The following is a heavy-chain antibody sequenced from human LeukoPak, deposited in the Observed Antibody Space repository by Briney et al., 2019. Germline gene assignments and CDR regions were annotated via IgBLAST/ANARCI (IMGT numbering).Heavy chain of an antibody. CDR2: IIPIFGTA. Sequence: GASVNVSCKASGYTFTNFDINWVRQAPGQGLEWMGGIIPIFGTANYAQKFQGRVTITTDESTSTAYMELSSLRSEDTAVYYCARGGKGPYYYDSSGYYHDAFDIWGQGTMVTVSS. J-gene: IGHJ3*02. CDR1: GYTFTNFD. V-gene: IGHV1-69*05. D-gene: IGHD3-22*01. CDR3: ARGGKGPYYYDSSGYYHDAFDI.